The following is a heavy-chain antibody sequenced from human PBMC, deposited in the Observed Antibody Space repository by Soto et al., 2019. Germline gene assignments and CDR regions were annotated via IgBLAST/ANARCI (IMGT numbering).Heavy chain of an antibody. CDR2: ISAHNGNT. V-gene: IGHV1-18*01. D-gene: IGHD1-1*01. Sequence: QVHLVQSGAGVKKPGASVKVSCKGSGYGFTPYGITWVRQAPGQGLEWMAGISAHNGNTNYAQKLQGRVTVTRDTSTSTAYLELRSLRSDDTAVYYCARGRYGDYWGQGALVTVSS. CDR1: GYGFTPYG. CDR3: ARGRYGDY. J-gene: IGHJ4*02.